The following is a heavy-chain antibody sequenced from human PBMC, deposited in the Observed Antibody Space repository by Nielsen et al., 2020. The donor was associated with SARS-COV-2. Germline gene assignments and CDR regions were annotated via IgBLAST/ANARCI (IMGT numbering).Heavy chain of an antibody. CDR1: GFTSSSYW. J-gene: IGHJ6*02. Sequence: GESLKISCAASGFTSSSYWMHWVRPAPGKGLVWVSRINSDGSSTSYADSVKGRFTISRDNAKNTLYLQMNSLRAEDTAVYYCARDAPVPTYYDCWSSYSAYYGMDVWGQGTTVTVSS. CDR3: ARDAPVPTYYDCWSSYSAYYGMDV. D-gene: IGHD3-3*01. V-gene: IGHV3-74*01. CDR2: INSDGSST.